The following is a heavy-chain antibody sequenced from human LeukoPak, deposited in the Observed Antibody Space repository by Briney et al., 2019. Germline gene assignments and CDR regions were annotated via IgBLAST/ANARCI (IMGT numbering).Heavy chain of an antibody. Sequence: GGSLRLSCAASGFTFSSYAMSWVRQAPGKGLEWVSAISGSGGSTYYADSVKGRFTISRDNSKNTLYLQMTSLRAEDTAVYYCAKKYCSSTSCYYYYYYGMDVWGQGTTVTVSS. D-gene: IGHD2-2*01. J-gene: IGHJ6*02. CDR1: GFTFSSYA. CDR3: AKKYCSSTSCYYYYYYGMDV. CDR2: ISGSGGST. V-gene: IGHV3-23*01.